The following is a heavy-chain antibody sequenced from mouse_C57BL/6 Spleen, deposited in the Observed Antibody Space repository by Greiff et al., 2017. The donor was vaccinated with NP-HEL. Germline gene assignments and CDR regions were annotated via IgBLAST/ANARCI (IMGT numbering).Heavy chain of an antibody. CDR1: GYAFSSSW. V-gene: IGHV1-82*01. J-gene: IGHJ2*01. Sequence: QVQLQQSGPELVKPGASVKISCKASGYAFSSSWMNWVKQRPGKGLEWIGRIYPGDGDTNYNGKFKGKATLTAAKSSSTAYMQLSSLTSEDSAVYFCASGGTTVVARLYYFDYWGQGTTLTVSS. CDR3: ASGGTTVVARLYYFDY. CDR2: IYPGDGDT. D-gene: IGHD1-1*01.